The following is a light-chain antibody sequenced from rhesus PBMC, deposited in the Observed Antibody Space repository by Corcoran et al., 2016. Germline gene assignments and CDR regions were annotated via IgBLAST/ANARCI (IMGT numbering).Light chain of an antibody. CDR3: LQHSNWPRT. CDR1: HSVSSS. Sequence: EIVMTQSPATLSLSPGERATLSCRASHSVSSSLAWYQQKPGQAPRLLLYVASSRATGIPDRFSGSGSGTDFTLPISSLEPEDVAVYYCLQHSNWPRTFGQGTKVEIK. V-gene: IGKV3-24*01. CDR2: VAS. J-gene: IGKJ1*01.